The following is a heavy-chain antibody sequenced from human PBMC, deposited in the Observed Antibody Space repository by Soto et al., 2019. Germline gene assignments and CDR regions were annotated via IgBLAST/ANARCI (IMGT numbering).Heavy chain of an antibody. CDR3: ASRDPGTSVDY. V-gene: IGHV4-4*02. D-gene: IGHD1-7*01. CDR1: GGSVTSNNW. J-gene: IGHJ4*02. Sequence: PSETLSLTCAVSGGSVTSNNWWTWVRQPPGQGLEWIGEIYRTGGTNYNPSLKSRVTISLDKSENQFSLKVTSLTAADTAVYYCASRDPGTSVDYWGQGTLVTVSS. CDR2: IYRTGGT.